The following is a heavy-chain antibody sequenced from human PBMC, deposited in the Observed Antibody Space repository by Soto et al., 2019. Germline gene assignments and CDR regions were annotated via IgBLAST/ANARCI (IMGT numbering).Heavy chain of an antibody. D-gene: IGHD3-3*01. CDR1: GFTFSSYA. J-gene: IGHJ4*02. V-gene: IGHV3-23*01. CDR2: ISGSGGST. CDR3: AKDRGDRYYDFWSGYSSFDY. Sequence: GVSLRLSCAASGFTFSSYAMSWVRQAPGKGLEWVSAISGSGGSTYYADSVKGRFTISRDNSKNTLYLQMNSLRAEDTAVYYCAKDRGDRYYDFWSGYSSFDYWGQGTLVTVSS.